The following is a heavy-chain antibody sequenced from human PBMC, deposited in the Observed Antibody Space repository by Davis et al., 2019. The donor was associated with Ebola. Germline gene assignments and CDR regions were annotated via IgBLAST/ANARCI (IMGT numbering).Heavy chain of an antibody. D-gene: IGHD3-3*01. Sequence: PGGSLRLSCAASGFAFRNYAMHWVRQAPGKGLEWVAVVSHSQRETFYADSVKGRFTISRDNSENTLYLQMNSLTADDTAVYYCARAVFHEVLDYWGQGTRVTVSS. J-gene: IGHJ4*02. CDR1: GFAFRNYA. CDR2: VSHSQRET. V-gene: IGHV3-30*04. CDR3: ARAVFHEVLDY.